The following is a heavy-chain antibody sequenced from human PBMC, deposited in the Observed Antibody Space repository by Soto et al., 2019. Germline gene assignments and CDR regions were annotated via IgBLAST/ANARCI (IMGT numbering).Heavy chain of an antibody. V-gene: IGHV4-31*03. D-gene: IGHD3-10*01. Sequence: TLSLTCTVSGGSISSSSYFCSWIRQFPGRGLEWIGYTSYSGNTYYNPSLKGRVTLSLDISKSQFSLKLASVTAADTAVYYCAREEVAYFGSGSHNWFDPWGQGTLVTVSS. CDR1: GGSISSSSYF. J-gene: IGHJ5*02. CDR2: TSYSGNT. CDR3: AREEVAYFGSGSHNWFDP.